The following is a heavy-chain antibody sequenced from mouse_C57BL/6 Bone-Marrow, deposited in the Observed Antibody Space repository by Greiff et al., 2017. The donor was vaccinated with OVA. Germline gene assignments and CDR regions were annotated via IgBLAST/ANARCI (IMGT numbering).Heavy chain of an antibody. V-gene: IGHV3-1*01. J-gene: IGHJ4*01. CDR2: ISYSGST. D-gene: IGHD2-1*01. Sequence: EVQRVESGPGMVKPSQSLSLTCTVTGYSITSGYDWHWIRHFPGNKLEWMGYISYSGSTNYNPSLKSRISITHDTSKNHFFLKLNSVTTEDTATYYCARSTMVPYYAMDYWGQGTSVTVSS. CDR3: ARSTMVPYYAMDY. CDR1: GYSITSGYD.